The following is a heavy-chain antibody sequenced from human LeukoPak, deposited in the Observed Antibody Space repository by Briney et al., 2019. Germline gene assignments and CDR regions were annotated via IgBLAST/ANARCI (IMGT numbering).Heavy chain of an antibody. CDR3: AELGITMIGGV. J-gene: IGHJ6*04. D-gene: IGHD3-10*02. CDR2: ISSNSNYI. Sequence: GGSLRLSCAASGFTFSGYWMGWVRQAPGKGLEWVSSISSNSNYIYYADSVKGRFTISRDNAKNSLYLQMNSLRAEDTAVYYCAELGITMIGGVWGKGTTVTISS. V-gene: IGHV3-21*01. CDR1: GFTFSGYW.